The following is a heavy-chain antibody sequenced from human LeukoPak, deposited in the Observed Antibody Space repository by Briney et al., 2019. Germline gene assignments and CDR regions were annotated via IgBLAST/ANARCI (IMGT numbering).Heavy chain of an antibody. CDR2: IKQDGSEK. D-gene: IGHD3-10*01. CDR3: ARGWGFGEF. CDR1: GFTFNIYW. Sequence: PGGSLRLSCVASGFTFNIYWMTWVRQAPGKGLEWVANIKQDGSEKYYVDSVKGRFTISRDNAKNSLFLQMNSLRAEDTAVYYCARGWGFGEFWGQGTLVTVSS. J-gene: IGHJ4*02. V-gene: IGHV3-7*01.